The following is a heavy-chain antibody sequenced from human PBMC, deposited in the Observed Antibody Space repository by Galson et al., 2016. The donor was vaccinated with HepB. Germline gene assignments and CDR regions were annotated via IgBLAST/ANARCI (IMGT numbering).Heavy chain of an antibody. CDR1: EFTFSSYW. CDR2: VNSDGSGT. D-gene: IGHD3-16*01. V-gene: IGHV3-74*01. Sequence: SLRLSCAASEFTFSSYWMHWVRQAPGKGLVWDSRVNSDGSGTGYADSVKGRFTISRDNAKNMLFLQMNSLKVEDTAVYYCARSYVPGSDRKNYYMDVWGRGTTVTVSS. CDR3: ARSYVPGSDRKNYYMDV. J-gene: IGHJ6*03.